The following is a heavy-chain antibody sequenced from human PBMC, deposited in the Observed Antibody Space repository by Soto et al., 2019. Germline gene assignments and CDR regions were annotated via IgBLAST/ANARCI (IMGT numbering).Heavy chain of an antibody. V-gene: IGHV1-69*13. CDR3: ARSSHIVVVTAIEGGHYYYHGMDV. D-gene: IGHD2-21*02. Sequence: ASVKVSCKASGGTFSSYAISWVRQAPGQGLEWMGGIIPIFGTANYAQKFQGRVTITADESTSTAYMELSSLRSEDTAVYYCARSSHIVVVTAIEGGHYYYHGMDVWGQGTTVTVSS. J-gene: IGHJ6*02. CDR1: GGTFSSYA. CDR2: IIPIFGTA.